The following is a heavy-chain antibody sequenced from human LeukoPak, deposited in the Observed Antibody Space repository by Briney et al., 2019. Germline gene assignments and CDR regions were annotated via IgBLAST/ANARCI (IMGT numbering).Heavy chain of an antibody. J-gene: IGHJ4*02. V-gene: IGHV3-30*03. CDR1: GFTFSSYG. CDR2: ISYDGSNK. D-gene: IGHD6-13*01. Sequence: SGGSLRLSCAASGFTFSSYGMHWVRQAPGKGLEWVAVISYDGSNKYYADSVKGRFTISRDNSKNTLYLQMNSLRAEDTAVYYCASREGYSSSWYPPFDYWGQGTLVTVSS. CDR3: ASREGYSSSWYPPFDY.